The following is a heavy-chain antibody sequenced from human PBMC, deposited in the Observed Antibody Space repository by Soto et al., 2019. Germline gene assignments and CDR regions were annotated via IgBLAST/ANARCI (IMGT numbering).Heavy chain of an antibody. V-gene: IGHV5-51*01. CDR3: ARHATDYDGQYGMDV. CDR1: GYSFTSYW. CDR2: IYPGDSDT. D-gene: IGHD3-10*01. Sequence: PGEALKISCKGSGYSFTSYWIGWVRRMPWKGLEWMGIIYPGDSDTGYSPSFQGQVPISADQSISTANLQWSSLKASDTAMYYCARHATDYDGQYGMDVWGKGTTVTVSS. J-gene: IGHJ6*04.